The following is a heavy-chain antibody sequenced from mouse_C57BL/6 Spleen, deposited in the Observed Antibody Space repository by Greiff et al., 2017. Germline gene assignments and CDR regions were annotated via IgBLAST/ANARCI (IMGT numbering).Heavy chain of an antibody. CDR3: ARYDKGNWYFDV. Sequence: VQLQQPGAELVKPGASVKLSCKASGYTFTSYWMQWVNQRPGQGLEWIGEIDPSDSYTNYNQKFKGKATLTVDTSSSTAYMQRSSLTSEDSAVYYWARYDKGNWYFDVWGTGTTVTVSS. V-gene: IGHV1-50*01. J-gene: IGHJ1*03. CDR1: GYTFTSYW. CDR2: IDPSDSYT. D-gene: IGHD2-12*01.